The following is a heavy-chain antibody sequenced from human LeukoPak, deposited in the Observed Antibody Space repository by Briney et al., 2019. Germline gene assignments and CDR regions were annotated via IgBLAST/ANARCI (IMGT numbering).Heavy chain of an antibody. CDR1: GGSISSNIYY. Sequence: WETLSLTCTVSGGSISSNIYYWGWIRQSPGKGLEWVSVIYIDDTTFYADSVKGRFTISRDNSKNTLYLQMNNLRVEDTAVYYCARYSGSLLRHYWGQGPLVTVSS. J-gene: IGHJ4*02. CDR2: IYIDDTT. CDR3: ARYSGSLLRHY. D-gene: IGHD1-26*01. V-gene: IGHV3-53*01.